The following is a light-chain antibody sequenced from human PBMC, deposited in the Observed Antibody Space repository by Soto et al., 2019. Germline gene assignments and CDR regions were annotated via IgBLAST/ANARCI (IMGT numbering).Light chain of an antibody. Sequence: EIVLTQSPATLSLSPGERATLSCRASQSVSSYLAWYQQKPGQAPRLLIYDASNRATGIPARFSGSGSGTDFTLTISSREAADFAVYYCQQRSNWPPYTFGQGTKLEIK. CDR3: QQRSNWPPYT. V-gene: IGKV3-11*01. J-gene: IGKJ2*01. CDR1: QSVSSY. CDR2: DAS.